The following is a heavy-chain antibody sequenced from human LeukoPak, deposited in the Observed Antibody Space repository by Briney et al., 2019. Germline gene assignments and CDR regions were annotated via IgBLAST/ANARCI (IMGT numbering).Heavy chain of an antibody. V-gene: IGHV3-49*03. CDR2: IRSKAYGGTT. Sequence: GGSLRLSCAASGFTFSSYSMSWFRQAPGKGLEWVGFIRSKAYGGTTEYAASVKGRFTIPRDDSKSIAYLQMNSLKTEDTAVYYCSRRMTTGDYWGQGTLVTVSS. J-gene: IGHJ4*02. D-gene: IGHD4-17*01. CDR3: SRRMTTGDY. CDR1: GFTFSSYS.